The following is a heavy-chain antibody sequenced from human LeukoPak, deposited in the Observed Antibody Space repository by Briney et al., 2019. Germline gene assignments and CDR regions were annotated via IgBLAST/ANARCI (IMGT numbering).Heavy chain of an antibody. V-gene: IGHV3-64*01. J-gene: IGHJ6*03. CDR3: ARVSRISAYYYYMDV. D-gene: IGHD3-16*02. Sequence: GGSLRLSCAASGFTFSSYAMHWVRQAPGKGLEYVSAISSNGGSTYYANSVKGRFTISRDNSKNTLYLQMGSLRAEDMAVYYCARVSRISAYYYYMDVWGKGTTVTVSS. CDR1: GFTFSSYA. CDR2: ISSNGGST.